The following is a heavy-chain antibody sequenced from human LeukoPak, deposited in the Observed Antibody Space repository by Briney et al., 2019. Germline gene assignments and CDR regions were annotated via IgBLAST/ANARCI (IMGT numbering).Heavy chain of an antibody. V-gene: IGHV1-69*01. CDR1: GGTFSSYA. CDR3: ARDNPLHYYDSSGYHY. CDR2: IIPIFGTA. J-gene: IGHJ4*02. Sequence: SVKVSCKASGGTFSSYAISWVRQAPGQGLEWMGGIIPIFGTANYAQKFQGRVTITADESTSTAYMELSSLRSEDTAVYYCARDNPLHYYDSSGYHYWGQGTLVTVSS. D-gene: IGHD3-22*01.